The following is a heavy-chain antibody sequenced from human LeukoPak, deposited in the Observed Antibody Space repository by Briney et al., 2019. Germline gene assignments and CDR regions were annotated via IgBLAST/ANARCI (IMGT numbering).Heavy chain of an antibody. CDR1: GGSISSYY. D-gene: IGHD2-2*01. CDR2: IYYSGST. Sequence: SDTLSLTCTVSGGSISSYYWSWIRQPPGKELAWIGYIYYSGSTNYNPSLNSRVTISVDTSKNQCSLKLSSVTAADTAVYYCARRYCSSTSCYGAVYYFDYWGQGTLVTVSS. J-gene: IGHJ4*02. V-gene: IGHV4-59*08. CDR3: ARRYCSSTSCYGAVYYFDY.